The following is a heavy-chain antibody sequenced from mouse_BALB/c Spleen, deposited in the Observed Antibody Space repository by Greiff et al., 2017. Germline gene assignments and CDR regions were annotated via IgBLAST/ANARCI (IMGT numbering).Heavy chain of an antibody. V-gene: IGHV1-87*01. D-gene: IGHD1-1*01. J-gene: IGHJ2*01. CDR2: IYPGDGDT. CDR3: ARTLITAVVGDY. Sequence: VQLHQSGAELARPGASVKLSCKASGYTFTSYWMQWVKQRPGQGLEWIGAIYPGDGDTRYTQKFKGKATLTADKSSSTAYMQLSSLASEDSAVYYCARTLITAVVGDYWGQGTTLTVSS. CDR1: GYTFTSYW.